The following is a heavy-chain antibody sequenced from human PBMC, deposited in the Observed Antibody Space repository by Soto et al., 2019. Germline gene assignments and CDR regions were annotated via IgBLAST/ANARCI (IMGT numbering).Heavy chain of an antibody. CDR2: IYYSGST. D-gene: IGHD2-15*01. J-gene: IGHJ4*02. V-gene: IGHV4-59*08. Sequence: PAGTLCLTCTVSGGSISSYFWCWIRQPPGKGLEWIGYIYYSGSTNYNPSLKSRVTISVDTSKNQFSLKLSSVTAADTAVYYCGGSDGPEFDYRAQGTPVPVSA. CDR1: GGSISSYF. CDR3: GGSDGPEFDY.